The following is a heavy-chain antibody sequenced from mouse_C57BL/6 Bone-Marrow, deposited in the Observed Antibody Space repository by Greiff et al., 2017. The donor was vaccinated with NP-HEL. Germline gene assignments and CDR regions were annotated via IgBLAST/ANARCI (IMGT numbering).Heavy chain of an antibody. CDR3: TTRATTVEDYFDY. Sequence: VQLKESGAELVRPGASVKLSCTASGFNIKDDYMHWVKQRPEQGLEWIGWIDPENGDTEYASKFQGQATITADTSYNTAYLQLSSLTSEDTAVYYCTTRATTVEDYFDYWGQGTTLTVSS. CDR1: GFNIKDDY. J-gene: IGHJ2*01. D-gene: IGHD1-1*01. CDR2: IDPENGDT. V-gene: IGHV14-4*01.